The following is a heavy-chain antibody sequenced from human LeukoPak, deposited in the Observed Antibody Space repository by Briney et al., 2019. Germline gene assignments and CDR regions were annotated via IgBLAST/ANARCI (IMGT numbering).Heavy chain of an antibody. V-gene: IGHV1-2*02. CDR1: GYTFTGYY. D-gene: IGHD5-12*01. CDR2: INPNSGGT. Sequence: GASVKVSCKASGYTFTGYYMHWVRQAPGQGLERMGWINPNSGGTNYAQKFQGRVTMTRDTSISTAYMELSRLRSDDTAVYYCARDYSGYDYFPDYYYGMDVWGQGTTVTVSS. CDR3: ARDYSGYDYFPDYYYGMDV. J-gene: IGHJ6*02.